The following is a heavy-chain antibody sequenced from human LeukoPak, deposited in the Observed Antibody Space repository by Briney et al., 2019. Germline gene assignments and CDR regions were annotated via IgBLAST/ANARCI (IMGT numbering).Heavy chain of an antibody. CDR2: IYPGDSDT. Sequence: GESLKISCKGSGYTFDTYWIGWVRQMPGKGLEWMGIIYPGDSDTKYRPSFQGQVTFSVDKSTTTAYLHWSSLKASDTAMYFCVRRGVQPVAPDAFDIWGQGTMVTVSS. J-gene: IGHJ3*02. CDR3: VRRGVQPVAPDAFDI. D-gene: IGHD3-10*01. CDR1: GYTFDTYW. V-gene: IGHV5-51*01.